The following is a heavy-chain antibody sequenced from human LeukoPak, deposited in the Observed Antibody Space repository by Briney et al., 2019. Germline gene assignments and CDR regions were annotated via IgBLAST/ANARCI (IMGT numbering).Heavy chain of an antibody. CDR2: IKQDGSEK. J-gene: IGHJ5*01. CDR1: GIILSSYW. CDR3: AREFRTGYNSRWFDY. D-gene: IGHD6-19*01. V-gene: IGHV3-7*01. Sequence: GGSLRLSCAASGIILSSYWMSWVRQAPGKGLEWVANIKQDGSEKWYVDSVKGRFTISRDNAKNSLYLQMNSLRVEDTAVYYCAREFRTGYNSRWFDYWGQGTLVTVSS.